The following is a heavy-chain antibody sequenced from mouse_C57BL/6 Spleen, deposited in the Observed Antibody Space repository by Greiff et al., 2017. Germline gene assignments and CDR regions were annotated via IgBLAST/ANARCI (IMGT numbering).Heavy chain of an antibody. CDR3: ARHPRDYAMDY. Sequence: VKLMESGPGLVAPSQSLSITCTVSGFSLTSYGVHWVRQPPGKGLEWLVVIWSDGSTTYNSALKSRLSISKDNSKSQVFLKMNILQTDDTAMYDCARHPRDYAMDYWGQGTSVTVSS. J-gene: IGHJ4*01. CDR2: IWSDGST. CDR1: GFSLTSYG. V-gene: IGHV2-6-1*01.